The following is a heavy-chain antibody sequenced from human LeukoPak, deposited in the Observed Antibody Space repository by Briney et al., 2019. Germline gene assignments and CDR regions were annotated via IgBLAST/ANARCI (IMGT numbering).Heavy chain of an antibody. CDR3: AREWTRGAGSYYWPDAFDI. J-gene: IGHJ3*02. V-gene: IGHV1-2*02. D-gene: IGHD1-26*01. Sequence: ASVKVSCKASGYTFTGYDMHWVRQAPGQGLEWMGWINPNSGGTNYAQKFQGRVTMTRDTSISTAYMELSRLRSDDTAVYYCAREWTRGAGSYYWPDAFDIWGQGTMVTVSS. CDR1: GYTFTGYD. CDR2: INPNSGGT.